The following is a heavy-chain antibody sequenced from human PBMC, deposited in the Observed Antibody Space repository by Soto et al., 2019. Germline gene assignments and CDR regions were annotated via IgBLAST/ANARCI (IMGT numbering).Heavy chain of an antibody. J-gene: IGHJ5*02. Sequence: QVQLVQSGAEVKKPGSSVKVSCKASGGTFSSYTISWVRQAPGQGLEWMGRIIPFLGIANYAQKFQGRVTISADESTSTAYRELRSMRTEDTAVYYCAGEGLVLAAKGWFDPWGQGTLVTV. CDR2: IIPFLGIA. CDR3: AGEGLVLAAKGWFDP. D-gene: IGHD2-2*01. CDR1: GGTFSSYT. V-gene: IGHV1-69*08.